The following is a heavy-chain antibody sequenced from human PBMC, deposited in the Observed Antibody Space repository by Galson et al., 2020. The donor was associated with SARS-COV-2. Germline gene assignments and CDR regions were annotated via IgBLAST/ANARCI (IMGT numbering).Heavy chain of an antibody. D-gene: IGHD1-26*01. CDR1: RFTFSSYA. CDR2: ISGSGGST. Sequence: GGSLRLSCAASRFTFSSYAMTWVRQAPGKGLEWVSAISGSGGSTYYADSVKGRFTISRDNSKNTLYMQMNSLRAEDTAVYYCAKVKDPNVVRVTPFDYWGQGTLVTVSS. J-gene: IGHJ4*02. CDR3: AKVKDPNVVRVTPFDY. V-gene: IGHV3-23*01.